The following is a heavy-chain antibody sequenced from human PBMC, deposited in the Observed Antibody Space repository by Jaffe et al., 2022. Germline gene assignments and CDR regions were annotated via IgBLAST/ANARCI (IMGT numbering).Heavy chain of an antibody. J-gene: IGHJ6*03. V-gene: IGHV3-30*18. D-gene: IGHD3-3*01. CDR1: GFTFSSYG. Sequence: QVQLVESGGGVVQPGRSLRLSCAASGFTFSSYGMHWVRQAPGKGLEWVAVISYDGSNKYYADSVKGRFTISRDNSKNTLYLQMNSLRAEDTAVYYCAKTPTIFGVVIGYYMDVWGKGTTVTVSS. CDR2: ISYDGSNK. CDR3: AKTPTIFGVVIGYYMDV.